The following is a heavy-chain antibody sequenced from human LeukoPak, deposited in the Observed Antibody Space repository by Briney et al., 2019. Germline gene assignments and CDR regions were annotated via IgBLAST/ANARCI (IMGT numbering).Heavy chain of an antibody. J-gene: IGHJ4*02. CDR2: IIPIFGTA. V-gene: IGHV1-69*06. D-gene: IGHD6-13*01. CDR1: GGTFSSYA. CDR3: ARRGAAVGTGNDY. Sequence: SVKVSCKASGGTFSSYAISWVRQAPGQGLEWMGGIIPIFGTANYAQKFQGRVTITADKSTSTAYMELSSLRSEDTAVYYCARRGAAVGTGNDYWGPGTLVTVSS.